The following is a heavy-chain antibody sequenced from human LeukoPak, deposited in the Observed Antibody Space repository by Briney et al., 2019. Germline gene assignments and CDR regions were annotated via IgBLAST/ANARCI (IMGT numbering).Heavy chain of an antibody. J-gene: IGHJ3*02. Sequence: GGSLRLSCAASGFTFSSYGMHWVRQAPGKGLEWVAVISYDGSNKYYADSVKGRFTISRDNSKNTLYLQMNSLRAEDTAVYYCARVSIFGVVIIPDAFDIWGQGTMVTVSS. CDR2: ISYDGSNK. CDR3: ARVSIFGVVIIPDAFDI. D-gene: IGHD3-3*02. V-gene: IGHV3-30*19. CDR1: GFTFSSYG.